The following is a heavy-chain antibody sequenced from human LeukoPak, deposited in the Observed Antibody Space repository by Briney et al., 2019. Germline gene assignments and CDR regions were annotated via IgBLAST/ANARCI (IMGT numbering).Heavy chain of an antibody. Sequence: SETLSLTCAVYGGPFSGYYWSGIRQPPGKGLEWIGEINHSGSTNYNPSLKSRVTISVDTSKNQFSLKLSSVTAADTAVYYCAREDYDSSGPLYFDYWGQGTLVTVSS. J-gene: IGHJ4*02. CDR2: INHSGST. V-gene: IGHV4-34*01. D-gene: IGHD3-22*01. CDR3: AREDYDSSGPLYFDY. CDR1: GGPFSGYY.